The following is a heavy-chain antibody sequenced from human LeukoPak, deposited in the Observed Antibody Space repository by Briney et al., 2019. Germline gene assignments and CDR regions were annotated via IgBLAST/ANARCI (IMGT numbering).Heavy chain of an antibody. J-gene: IGHJ6*03. Sequence: PSETPSLTCAVYGGSFSGYYWSWIRQPPGKGLEWLGEINHSGSTNYNPSLKSRVTISVDTSKNQFSLKLSSVTAADTAVYYCTRLPVLRYFDWLLPPNYYYYYYMDVWGKGTTVTISS. V-gene: IGHV4-34*01. D-gene: IGHD3-9*01. CDR1: GGSFSGYY. CDR3: TRLPVLRYFDWLLPPNYYYYYYMDV. CDR2: INHSGST.